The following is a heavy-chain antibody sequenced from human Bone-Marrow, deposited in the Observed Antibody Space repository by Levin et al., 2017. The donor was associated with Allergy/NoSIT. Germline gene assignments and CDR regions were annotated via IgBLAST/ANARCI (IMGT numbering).Heavy chain of an antibody. CDR3: ARDPGGGIVLTYQYYGMDV. V-gene: IGHV3-33*01. Sequence: GGSLRLSCAASGFTFSSYGMHWVRQAPGKGLEWVALIWYDGRNQYYADSVKGRFTISRDNYKKTVYLQMNSLRADDTAVYYCARDPGGGIVLTYQYYGMDVWGQGTTLTVSS. CDR1: GFTFSSYG. J-gene: IGHJ6*02. CDR2: IWYDGRNQ. D-gene: IGHD2/OR15-2a*01.